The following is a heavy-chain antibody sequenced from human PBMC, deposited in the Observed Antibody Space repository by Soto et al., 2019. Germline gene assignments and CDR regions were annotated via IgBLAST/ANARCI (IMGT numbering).Heavy chain of an antibody. CDR3: ARGSIPAASYFDS. V-gene: IGHV1-69*01. Sequence: QVQLVQSGAEVKKSGSSVKVSCQASGGTFRTHAISWVRQAPGQGLEWMGGIIPMFGTANYAPKFQGTVTITADESTNTAYMELRSLRSEDTAVYYCARGSIPAASYFDSWGQGTPVTVSS. CDR1: GGTFRTHA. J-gene: IGHJ4*02. D-gene: IGHD2-2*01. CDR2: IIPMFGTA.